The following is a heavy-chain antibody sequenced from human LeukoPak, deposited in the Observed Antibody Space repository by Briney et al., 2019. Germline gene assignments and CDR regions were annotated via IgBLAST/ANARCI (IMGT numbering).Heavy chain of an antibody. Sequence: ASVKVSCKASGGTFSSYAISWVRQAPGQGLEWMGRIIPILGIANYGQKFQGRVTITADKSTSTAYMELSSLRSEDTAVYYCVSTGRGLRLGELSFDFDLWGRGTLVTVSS. CDR2: IIPILGIA. CDR3: VSTGRGLRLGELSFDFDL. J-gene: IGHJ2*01. V-gene: IGHV1-69*04. D-gene: IGHD3-16*02. CDR1: GGTFSSYA.